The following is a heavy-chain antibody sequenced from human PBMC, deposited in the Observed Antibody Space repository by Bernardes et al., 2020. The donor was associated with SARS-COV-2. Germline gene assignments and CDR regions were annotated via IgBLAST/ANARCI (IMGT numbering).Heavy chain of an antibody. CDR1: GGSISSGTYY. J-gene: IGHJ4*02. CDR3: ARHSHCSSTSCYLDY. CDR2: IHYSGST. D-gene: IGHD2-2*01. Sequence: SETLSLTCTVSGGSISSGTYYWGWLLQPPGKGLEWIASIHYSGSTDYNPSLKSRVSISVGPSENQISLRLRFVTAADTALYFCARHSHCSSTSCYLDYWGRGTVVTVSS. V-gene: IGHV4-39*01.